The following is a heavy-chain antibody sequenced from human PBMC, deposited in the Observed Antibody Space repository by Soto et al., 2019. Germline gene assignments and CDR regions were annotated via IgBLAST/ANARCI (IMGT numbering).Heavy chain of an antibody. CDR2: IYYSGST. Sequence: PETLSLTCTASGGSISSYYWSWTRQPPGKGLEWIGYIYYSGSTNYNPSLKSRVTISVDTSKNQFSLKLSSVTAADTAVYYCARSLDYWGQGTLVTVSS. V-gene: IGHV4-59*01. J-gene: IGHJ4*02. CDR1: GGSISSYY. CDR3: ARSLDY.